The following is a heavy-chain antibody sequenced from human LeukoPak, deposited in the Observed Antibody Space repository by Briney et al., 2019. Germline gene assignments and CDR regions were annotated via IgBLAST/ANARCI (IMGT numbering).Heavy chain of an antibody. Sequence: ASVKVSCKVSGFTFIDFYMHWVRQASGKGLEWMGLVDPEDNKTTYTEKFQGRVTLTADTSTDTAYMELISLRSEDTAVYYCATYNNDNPGGFDYWGQGTLLTVSS. J-gene: IGHJ4*02. V-gene: IGHV1-69-2*01. CDR2: VDPEDNKT. CDR3: ATYNNDNPGGFDY. CDR1: GFTFIDFY. D-gene: IGHD1-1*01.